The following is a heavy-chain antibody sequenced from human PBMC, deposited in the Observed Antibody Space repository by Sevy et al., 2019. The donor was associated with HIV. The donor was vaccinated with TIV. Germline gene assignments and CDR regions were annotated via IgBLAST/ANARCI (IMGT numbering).Heavy chain of an antibody. J-gene: IGHJ4*02. CDR3: ARVGSQHPGHIDY. D-gene: IGHD2-15*01. CDR1: GFTFSVYW. CDR2: MKEDGSDK. V-gene: IGHV3-7*01. Sequence: GGSLRLSCAASGFTFSVYWMSWVRQAPGKGLEWVATMKEDGSDKDYVDSVKGRFTISRDNAKNSLYLQMNSLRAEDTAVYYCARVGSQHPGHIDYWGQGTLVTVSS.